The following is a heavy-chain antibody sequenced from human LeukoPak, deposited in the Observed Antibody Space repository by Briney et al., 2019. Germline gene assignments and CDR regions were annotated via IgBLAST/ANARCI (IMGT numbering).Heavy chain of an antibody. D-gene: IGHD3-16*01. V-gene: IGHV3-7*01. CDR3: ARDRLGAEYDY. Sequence: GGSLRLSCAASGFTFSTYWMSWVRQAPGKGLEWVADIKQDGTEKYYVDSVKGRLTISRDNAKKSLYLQMNSLRAEDTAVYYCARDRLGAEYDYWGQGTLVSVSS. CDR1: GFTFSTYW. CDR2: IKQDGTEK. J-gene: IGHJ4*02.